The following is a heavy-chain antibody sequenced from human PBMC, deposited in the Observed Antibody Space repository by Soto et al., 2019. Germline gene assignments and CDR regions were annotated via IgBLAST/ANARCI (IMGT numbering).Heavy chain of an antibody. V-gene: IGHV1-69*01. CDR2: IIPIFGTA. J-gene: IGHJ6*02. CDR3: ARDQRITMVRGDYYYGMDV. CDR1: GGTFSSYA. D-gene: IGHD3-10*01. Sequence: QVQLVQSGAEVKKPGSSVKVSCKASGGTFSSYAISWVGQAPGQGLEWMGGIIPIFGTANYAQKFQGRVTITADESTSTAYMELSSLRSEDTAVYYCARDQRITMVRGDYYYGMDVWGQGTTVTVSS.